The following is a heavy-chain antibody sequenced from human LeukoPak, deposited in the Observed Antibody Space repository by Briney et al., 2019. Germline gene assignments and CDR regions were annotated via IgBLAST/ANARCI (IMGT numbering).Heavy chain of an antibody. CDR2: ISTYNGNT. J-gene: IGHJ3*02. Sequence: GASVKVSCKTSGYTFTTHGITWVRQAPGQGLEWVGWISTYNGNTKYPQRLQGRVTMTRDTSTSTVYMELTSLRSDATAVYYCARRDNVGDASDIWGQGTMVTVSS. CDR1: GYTFTTHG. D-gene: IGHD3-10*01. CDR3: ARRDNVGDASDI. V-gene: IGHV1-18*01.